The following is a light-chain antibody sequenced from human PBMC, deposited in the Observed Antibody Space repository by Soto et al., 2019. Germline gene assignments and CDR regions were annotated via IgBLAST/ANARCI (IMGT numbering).Light chain of an antibody. J-gene: IGKJ5*01. Sequence: DIVMTQSPESLAVSLGERSTINCNSSQSGFYSSNNISYLKWYQQKPGQPPKLLIYWASIREYGVPDRFSVSGSRTDFTLTISSVQAEDVAVYYCQQYYDAPITFGQGTRLEIK. CDR2: WAS. V-gene: IGKV4-1*01. CDR1: QSGFYSSNNISY. CDR3: QQYYDAPIT.